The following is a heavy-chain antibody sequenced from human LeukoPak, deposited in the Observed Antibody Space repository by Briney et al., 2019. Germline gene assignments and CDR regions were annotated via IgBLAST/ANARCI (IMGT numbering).Heavy chain of an antibody. CDR2: INPSGGST. CDR3: ARGSPVTNPPAILDY. D-gene: IGHD4-17*01. Sequence: ASVKVSCKASGYTFTSYYMHWARQAPGQGLEWMGIINPSGGSTSYAQKFQGRVTMTRDTSTSTVYMELSSLRSEDTAVYYCARGSPVTNPPAILDYWGQGTLVTVSS. J-gene: IGHJ4*02. V-gene: IGHV1-46*01. CDR1: GYTFTSYY.